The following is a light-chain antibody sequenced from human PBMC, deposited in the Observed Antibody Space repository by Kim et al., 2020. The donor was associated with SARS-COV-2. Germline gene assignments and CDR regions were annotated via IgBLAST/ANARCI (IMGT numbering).Light chain of an antibody. CDR2: GAS. CDR1: QPVTRNY. Sequence: ELVLTQSPGTLSLSPGESATLSCRASQPVTRNYLAWYQQKPGQAPRLLIYGASIRATGIPDRFSGSGSETDFTLTIRGLEPEDFAVYHCQQYGSSTTFGGGTKVEI. V-gene: IGKV3-20*01. J-gene: IGKJ4*01. CDR3: QQYGSSTT.